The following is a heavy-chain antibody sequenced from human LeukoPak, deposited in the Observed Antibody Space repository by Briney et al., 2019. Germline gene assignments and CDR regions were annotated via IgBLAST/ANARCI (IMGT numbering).Heavy chain of an antibody. V-gene: IGHV3-30*18. CDR1: GFTFSSYA. D-gene: IGHD3-10*01. CDR2: ISYDGSNK. CDR3: AKDLMSAPLGDY. Sequence: GGSLRLSCAASGFTFSSYAMSWVRQAPGKGLEWVAVISYDGSNKYYADSVKGRFTISRDNSKNTLYLQMNSLRAEDTAVYYCAKDLMSAPLGDYWGQGTLVTVSS. J-gene: IGHJ4*02.